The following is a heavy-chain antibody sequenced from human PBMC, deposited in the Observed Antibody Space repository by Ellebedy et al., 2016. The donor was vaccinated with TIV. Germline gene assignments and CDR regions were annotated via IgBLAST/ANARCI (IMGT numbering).Heavy chain of an antibody. Sequence: MPSETLSLTCSVSGGSVSSTRYYWAWIRQPPGKGLEYIGSVYYSGSPYYNPSFKSRVTLSADTSKNQFSLNLRTVTAADTAVYYCAKPPVGHCISTVCYVFDDWGQGTLVTVSS. J-gene: IGHJ4*02. D-gene: IGHD2-2*01. CDR1: GGSVSSTRYY. V-gene: IGHV4-39*01. CDR2: VYYSGSP. CDR3: AKPPVGHCISTVCYVFDD.